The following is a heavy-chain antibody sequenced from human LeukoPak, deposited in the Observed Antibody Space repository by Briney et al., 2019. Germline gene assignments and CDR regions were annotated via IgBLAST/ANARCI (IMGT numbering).Heavy chain of an antibody. Sequence: SVKVSCKASGYTFTGYYMHWVRQAHGQGLEWMGGIIPIFGTANYAQKFQGRVTITADESTSTAYMELSSLRSEDTAVYYCASYSPQGPPYWGQGTLVTVSS. CDR3: ASYSPQGPPY. J-gene: IGHJ4*02. CDR2: IIPIFGTA. V-gene: IGHV1-69*13. D-gene: IGHD4-11*01. CDR1: GYTFTGYY.